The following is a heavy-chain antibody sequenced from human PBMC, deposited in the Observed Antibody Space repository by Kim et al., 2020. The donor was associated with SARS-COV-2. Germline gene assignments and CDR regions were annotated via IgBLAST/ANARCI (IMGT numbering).Heavy chain of an antibody. CDR3: AKGRDHFYYFDH. J-gene: IGHJ4*02. CDR2: ISYEGGNT. V-gene: IGHV3-30*18. CDR1: GFRFSDYG. Sequence: GGSLRLSCAASGFRFSDYGMHWVRQAPGKGLEWLAVISYEGGNTYHADSVRGRFTISRDNSKDTLYLQMNNVRPEDTAVYYCAKGRDHFYYFDHWVQG.